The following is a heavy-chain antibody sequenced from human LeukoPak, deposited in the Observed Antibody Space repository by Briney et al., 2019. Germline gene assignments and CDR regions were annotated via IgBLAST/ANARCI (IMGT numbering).Heavy chain of an antibody. J-gene: IGHJ4*02. CDR2: IIPIFGTA. CDR1: GGTFSSYA. D-gene: IGHD5-18*01. V-gene: IGHV1-69*13. CDR3: AGWDTAMAYFDY. Sequence: SVKVSCKASGGTFSSYAISWVRQAPGQGLEWMGGIIPIFGTANYAQKFQGRVTITADESTSTAYMELSSLRSEDTAVYYCAGWDTAMAYFDYWGQGTLVTVSS.